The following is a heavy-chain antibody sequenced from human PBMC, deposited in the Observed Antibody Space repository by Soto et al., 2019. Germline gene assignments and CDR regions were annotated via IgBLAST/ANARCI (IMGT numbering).Heavy chain of an antibody. J-gene: IGHJ4*02. CDR2: ISAYNGNT. D-gene: IGHD3-16*02. CDR3: ARVMITFGGVIVGFDY. CDR1: GYTFTSYG. Sequence: ASVKVSCKASGYTFTSYGISWVRQAPGQGLEWMGWISAYNGNTNYAQKLQGRVTMTTDTSTSTAYMELRSLRSDDTAVYYCARVMITFGGVIVGFDYWGQGTLVTVSS. V-gene: IGHV1-18*01.